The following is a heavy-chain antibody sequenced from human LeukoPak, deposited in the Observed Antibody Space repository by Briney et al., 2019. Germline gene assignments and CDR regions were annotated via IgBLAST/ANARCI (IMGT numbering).Heavy chain of an antibody. D-gene: IGHD6-19*01. CDR3: ASFSSGWYYFDY. V-gene: IGHV4-39*01. CDR2: VYYSGST. J-gene: IGHJ4*02. CDR1: GGSISSSSYY. Sequence: SETLSLTCTVSGGSISSSSYYWGWIRQPPGKGLEWIGSVYYSGSTYYNPSLKSRVTISVDTSKNQFSLKLSSVTAADTAVYYCASFSSGWYYFDYWGQGTLVTVSS.